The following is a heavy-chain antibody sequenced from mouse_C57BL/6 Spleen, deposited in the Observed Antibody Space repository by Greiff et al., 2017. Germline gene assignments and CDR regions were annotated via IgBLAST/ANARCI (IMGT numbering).Heavy chain of an antibody. CDR1: GFSLTSYG. CDR3: ARHGHYYGSSWVDY. Sequence: QVQLKQSGPGLVAPSQSLSITCTVSGFSLTSYGVHWVRQPPGKGLEWLVVIWSDGSTTYNSALKSRLSISKDNSKSQVFLKMNSLQTDDTAMYYRARHGHYYGSSWVDYWGQGTSVTVSS. J-gene: IGHJ4*01. D-gene: IGHD1-1*01. V-gene: IGHV2-6-1*01. CDR2: IWSDGST.